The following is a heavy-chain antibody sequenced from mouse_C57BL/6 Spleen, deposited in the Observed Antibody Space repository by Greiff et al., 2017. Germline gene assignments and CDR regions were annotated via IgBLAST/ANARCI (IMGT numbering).Heavy chain of an antibody. CDR1: GFTFSDYY. CDR3: ARVGSSPYYAMDY. J-gene: IGHJ4*01. V-gene: IGHV5-16*01. Sequence: EVQLVESEGGLVQPGSSMKLSCTASGFTFSDYYMAWVRQVPEKGLEWVANINYDGSSTYYLDSLKSRFIISRDNAKNILYLQMSSLKSEDTATYYCARVGSSPYYAMDYWGQGTSVTVSS. D-gene: IGHD1-1*01. CDR2: INYDGSST.